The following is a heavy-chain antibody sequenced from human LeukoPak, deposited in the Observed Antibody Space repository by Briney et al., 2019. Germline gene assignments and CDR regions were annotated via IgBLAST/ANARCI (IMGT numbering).Heavy chain of an antibody. CDR1: GGSFSGYY. CDR2: INHSGST. CDR3: ARVYYGRTYDYWYFDL. D-gene: IGHD3-10*01. V-gene: IGHV4-34*01. J-gene: IGHJ2*01. Sequence: SETLSLTCAVYGGSFSGYYWSWIRQPPGKGLEWIGKINHSGSTNYNPSLKSRVTISVDTSKNQFSLKLSSVTAADTAVYFCARVYYGRTYDYWYFDLWGRGTLVTVSS.